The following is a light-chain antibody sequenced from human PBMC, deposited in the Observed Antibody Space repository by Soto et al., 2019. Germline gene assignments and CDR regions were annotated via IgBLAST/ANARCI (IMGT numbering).Light chain of an antibody. Sequence: QSALTKPRSVSGSPGQSNTVSCTGARSDIGAYNFVSWYQQYPGKAPKLIIYDVNKRPSGVPARFSGSKSGNTASLNISGLQADDEARYYCCSYAGTSPHVGGGTKLTVL. CDR2: DVN. CDR1: RSDIGAYNF. CDR3: CSYAGTSPH. J-gene: IGLJ2*01. V-gene: IGLV2-11*01.